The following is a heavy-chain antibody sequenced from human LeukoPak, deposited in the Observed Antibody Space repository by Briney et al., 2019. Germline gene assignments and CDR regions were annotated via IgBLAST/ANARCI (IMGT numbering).Heavy chain of an antibody. D-gene: IGHD3-10*01. Sequence: SVKVSCKASGGTFSSYAIIWVRQAPGQGLEWMGRIIPILGIANYAQKFQGRVTITADKSTSTAYMELSSLRSEDTAVYYCARVRTPLLRFGELLKGPFDPWGQGTLVTVSS. CDR2: IIPILGIA. J-gene: IGHJ5*02. CDR3: ARVRTPLLRFGELLKGPFDP. CDR1: GGTFSSYA. V-gene: IGHV1-69*04.